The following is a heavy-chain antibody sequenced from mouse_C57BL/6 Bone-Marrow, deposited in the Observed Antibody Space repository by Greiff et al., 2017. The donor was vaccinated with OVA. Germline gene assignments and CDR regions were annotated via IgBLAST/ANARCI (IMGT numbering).Heavy chain of an antibody. CDR1: GFTFSDYG. V-gene: IGHV5-17*01. CDR3: ARPPFTTVVATPFAY. Sequence: EVNVVESGGGLVKPGGSLKLSCAASGFTFSDYGMHWVRQAPEKGLEWVAYISSGSSTIYYADTVKGRFTISRDNAKNTLFLQMTSLRSEDTAMYYCARPPFTTVVATPFAYWGQGTLVTVSA. J-gene: IGHJ3*01. D-gene: IGHD1-1*01. CDR2: ISSGSSTI.